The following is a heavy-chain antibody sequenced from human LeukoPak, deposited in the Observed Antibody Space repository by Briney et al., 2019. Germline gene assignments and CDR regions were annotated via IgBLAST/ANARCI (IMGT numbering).Heavy chain of an antibody. CDR3: ARGKTSQNIVTRKTYNWFDP. D-gene: IGHD2/OR15-2a*01. J-gene: IGHJ5*02. CDR1: GPTFSSYN. CDR2: ISSSSNYI. Sequence: GGSLRLSCVASGPTFSSYNMNWVRQAPGKGLEWVSFISSSSNYIYYADSVKGRFTISRDNAKNSLYLQMKSLRAEDTAVYYCARGKTSQNIVTRKTYNWFDPWGQGTLVTVSS. V-gene: IGHV3-21*01.